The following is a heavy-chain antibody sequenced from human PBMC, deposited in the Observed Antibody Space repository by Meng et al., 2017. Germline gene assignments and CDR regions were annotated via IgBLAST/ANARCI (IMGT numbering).Heavy chain of an antibody. J-gene: IGHJ4*02. Sequence: VREPGSCVTVAWKSAVGHCSSYAISWVRQAPVQGLEWMEGIIPIFGTAKYAQKFQGRVTINAEKSKSTAYMELSSLRSEDTAVYYCASDLPDYYDSSGYPYWGQGTLVTVSS. CDR2: IIPIFGTA. V-gene: IGHV1-69*06. CDR1: VGHCSSYA. D-gene: IGHD3-22*01. CDR3: ASDLPDYYDSSGYPY.